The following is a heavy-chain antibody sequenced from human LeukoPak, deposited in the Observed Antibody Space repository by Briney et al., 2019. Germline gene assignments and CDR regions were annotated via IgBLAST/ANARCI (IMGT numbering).Heavy chain of an antibody. Sequence: PGGSLRLSCAASGFTFSRYWMAWVRQAPGKGLEWVANIRGDAGDKGSADSVKGRFTISRDNDKNSLHLQMNSLTAEDTAVYYCAWDVRGALDFWGQGTLVVVSS. CDR2: IRGDAGDK. D-gene: IGHD2-15*01. CDR3: AWDVRGALDF. V-gene: IGHV3-7*01. CDR1: GFTFSRYW. J-gene: IGHJ4*02.